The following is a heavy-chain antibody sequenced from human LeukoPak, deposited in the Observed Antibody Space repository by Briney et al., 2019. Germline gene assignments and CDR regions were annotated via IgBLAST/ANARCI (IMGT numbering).Heavy chain of an antibody. CDR2: INSDGSST. CDR3: ASSTGGGEWVFDY. D-gene: IGHD3-16*01. V-gene: IGHV3-74*01. J-gene: IGHJ4*02. CDR1: RFTFSTYW. Sequence: GGSLRLSCAASRFTFSTYWMHWVRQAPGKGLVWVSRINSDGSSTGYADSVKGRFTISRDNAKNSLYLQMNSLRAEDTAVYYCASSTGGGEWVFDYWGQGTLVTVSS.